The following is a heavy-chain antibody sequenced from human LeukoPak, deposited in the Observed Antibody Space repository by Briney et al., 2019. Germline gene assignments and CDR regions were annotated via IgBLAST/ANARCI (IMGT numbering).Heavy chain of an antibody. CDR3: AKQLGYCSDGSCYFPY. Sequence: GGSLRLSCAASGFTFSSYSMNWVRQAPGKWLEWVSAISNNGGYTYYADSVQGRFTISRDNSKSTLCLQMNSLRAEDTAVYYCAKQLGYCSDGSCYFPYWGQGTLVTVSS. J-gene: IGHJ4*02. CDR1: GFTFSSYS. D-gene: IGHD2-15*01. V-gene: IGHV3-23*01. CDR2: ISNNGGYT.